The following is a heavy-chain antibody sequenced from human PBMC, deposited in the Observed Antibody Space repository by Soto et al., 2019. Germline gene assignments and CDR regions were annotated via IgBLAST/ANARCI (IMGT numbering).Heavy chain of an antibody. J-gene: IGHJ5*02. Sequence: TLSLTCTVSGGSISSGGYYWSWIRQHPGKGLEWIGYIYYSGRTYYYPSLHSRVSIAVDTTENQFSLKLTSVTAADTSVYYCARGSFSSSSSWFDPWGRGTLVTVSS. CDR2: IYYSGRT. CDR3: ARGSFSSSSSWFDP. V-gene: IGHV4-31*03. CDR1: GGSISSGGYY. D-gene: IGHD6-6*01.